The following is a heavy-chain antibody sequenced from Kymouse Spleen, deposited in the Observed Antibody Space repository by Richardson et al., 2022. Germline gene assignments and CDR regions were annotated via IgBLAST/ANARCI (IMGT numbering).Heavy chain of an antibody. CDR1: GGSISSGGYY. Sequence: QVQLQESGPGLVKPSQTLSLTCTVSGGSISSGGYYWSWIRQHPGKGLEWIGYIYYSGSTYYNPSLKSRVTISVDTSKNQFSLKLSSVTAADTAVYYCARDHGSGSSEGYYYYGMDVWGQGTTVTVSS. V-gene: IGHV4-31*03. D-gene: IGHD3-10*01. J-gene: IGHJ6*02. CDR2: IYYSGST. CDR3: ARDHGSGSSEGYYYYGMDV.